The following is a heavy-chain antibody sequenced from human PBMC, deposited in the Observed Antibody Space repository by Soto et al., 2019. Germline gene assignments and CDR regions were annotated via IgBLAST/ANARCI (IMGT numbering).Heavy chain of an antibody. CDR2: INQIGSES. J-gene: IGHJ4*01. CDR1: GFTFSGDW. Sequence: GGSLRLSCTASGFTFSGDWMTWVRQAPGKGLEWVGNINQIGSESFYGDSVKGRFTISRDNARNSLFLQMNSLRAEDTAIYYCARDRRYFDYWGHGNLVTVSS. CDR3: ARDRRYFDY. V-gene: IGHV3-7*01.